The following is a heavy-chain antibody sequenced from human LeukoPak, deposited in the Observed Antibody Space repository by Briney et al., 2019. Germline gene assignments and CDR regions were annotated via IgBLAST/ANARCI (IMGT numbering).Heavy chain of an antibody. J-gene: IGHJ4*02. CDR3: ATGDKGYYDSSGYSLN. D-gene: IGHD3-22*01. CDR1: GYTLTELS. CDR2: FDPEDGET. V-gene: IGHV1-24*01. Sequence: ASVKVSCKVSGYTLTELSMHWVRQAPGKGLEWMGGFDPEDGETIYAQKFQGRVTMTEDTSTDTAYMELSSLRSEDTAVYYCATGDKGYYDSSGYSLNWGQGTLVTVSS.